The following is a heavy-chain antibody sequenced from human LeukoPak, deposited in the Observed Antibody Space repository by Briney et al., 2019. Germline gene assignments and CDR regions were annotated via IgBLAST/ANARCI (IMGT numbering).Heavy chain of an antibody. CDR3: AGDAKRFLGFPHRFDY. D-gene: IGHD3-3*01. CDR2: INPSGGST. Sequence: GASVKVSCKASGYTFTSYYMHWVRQAPGQGLEWMGIINPSGGSTNYAQKFQGRVTMTRDTSTSTVYMELSSLRSEDTAVYYCAGDAKRFLGFPHRFDYWGQGTLVTVSS. J-gene: IGHJ4*02. CDR1: GYTFTSYY. V-gene: IGHV1-46*01.